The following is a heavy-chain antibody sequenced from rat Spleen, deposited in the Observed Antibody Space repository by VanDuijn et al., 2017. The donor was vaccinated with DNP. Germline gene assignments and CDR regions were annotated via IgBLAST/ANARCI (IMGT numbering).Heavy chain of an antibody. CDR1: GYSITSNY. V-gene: IGHV3-1*01. Sequence: EVQLQESGPGLLKPSQSLSLTCSVTGYSITSNYWGWIRKFPGNKMEWIGHIITAGSTSYNPSLRSRISITRDTSKNQFFLQLNSVTTEDTATYYCARLLAGRSYYFDYWGQGVMVTVSS. D-gene: IGHD2-7*01. J-gene: IGHJ2*01. CDR3: ARLLAGRSYYFDY. CDR2: IITAGST.